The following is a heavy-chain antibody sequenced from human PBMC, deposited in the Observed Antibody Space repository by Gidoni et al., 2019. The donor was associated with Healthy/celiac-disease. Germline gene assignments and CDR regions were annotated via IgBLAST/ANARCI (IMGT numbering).Heavy chain of an antibody. CDR1: GGSISSYY. V-gene: IGHV4-59*01. CDR2: IYYSGST. D-gene: IGHD3-22*01. Sequence: QVQLQESGPGLVKPSETLSLTCTVSGGSISSYYWSWIRQPPGKGLEWIGYIYYSGSTNYNPSLKSRVTISVDTSKNQFSLKLSSVTAADTAVYYCARVGAYYYDSSGYDNWGQGTLVTVSS. CDR3: ARVGAYYYDSSGYDN. J-gene: IGHJ4*02.